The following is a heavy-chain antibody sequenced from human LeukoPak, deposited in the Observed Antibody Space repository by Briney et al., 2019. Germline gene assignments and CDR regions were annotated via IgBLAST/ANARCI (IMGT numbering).Heavy chain of an antibody. CDR1: GGTFSSYA. CDR2: ISAYNGNT. Sequence: GASVKVSCKASGGTFSSYAISWVRQAPGQGLEWMGWISAYNGNTNYAQKLQGRVTMTTDTSTSTAYMELRSLRSDDTAVYYCARERTIFWSGTFNWFDPWGQGTLVTVSS. CDR3: ARERTIFWSGTFNWFDP. D-gene: IGHD3-3*01. V-gene: IGHV1-18*01. J-gene: IGHJ5*02.